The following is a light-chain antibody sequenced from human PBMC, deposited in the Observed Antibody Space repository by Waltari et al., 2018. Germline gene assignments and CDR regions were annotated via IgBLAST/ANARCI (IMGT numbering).Light chain of an antibody. J-gene: IGKJ4*02. Sequence: DIVMTQSPATLSVSPGERATLSCRASQSVSSKLSWYQQRPGQAPRLLIFGASTRATGIPAWLSGSGSGTEFTLTISSLQSEDFAVYYCQQYNNLPPTFGGGTRVAI. CDR3: QQYNNLPPT. V-gene: IGKV3-15*01. CDR1: QSVSSK. CDR2: GAS.